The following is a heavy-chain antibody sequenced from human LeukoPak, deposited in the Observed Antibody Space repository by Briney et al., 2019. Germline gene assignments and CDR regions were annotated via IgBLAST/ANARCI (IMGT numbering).Heavy chain of an antibody. V-gene: IGHV3-48*03. J-gene: IGHJ4*02. CDR3: AREYYDSSGYYFDY. CDR1: GFTFSGYE. CDR2: ISSSGSTI. D-gene: IGHD3-22*01. Sequence: PGGSLRLSCAASGFTFSGYEMNWVRQAPGKGLEWVSYISSSGSTIYYADSVKGRFTISRDNAKNSLYLQMNSLRAEDTAVYYCAREYYDSSGYYFDYWGQGTLVTVSS.